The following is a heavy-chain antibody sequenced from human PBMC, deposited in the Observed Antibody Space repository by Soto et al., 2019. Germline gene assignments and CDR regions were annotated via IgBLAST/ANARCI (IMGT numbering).Heavy chain of an antibody. J-gene: IGHJ4*02. CDR2: IDPSDSYT. V-gene: IGHV5-10-1*01. CDR3: ASDPLLSAGYRRS. D-gene: IGHD6-13*01. CDR1: GYSFTSYW. Sequence: KISCKGSGYSFTSYWISWVRQMPGKGLEWMGRIDPSDSYTNYSPSFQGHVTISADKSISTAYLQWSSLKASATAMYYCASDPLLSAGYRRSWGQGTLVTVYS.